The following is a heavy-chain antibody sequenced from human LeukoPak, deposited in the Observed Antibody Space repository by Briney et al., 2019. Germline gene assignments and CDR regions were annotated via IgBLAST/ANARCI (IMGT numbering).Heavy chain of an antibody. CDR3: GRVGGAYSGVDY. Sequence: SETLSLTCTVSGGSISSGSYYWSWIRQPAGKGLEWIGRIYTSGSTNYNPSLKSRVTISVDTSKNQFSLKLSSVTAADTAVYYCGRVGGAYSGVDYWGQGTLVTVSS. J-gene: IGHJ4*02. CDR2: IYTSGST. CDR1: GGSISSGSYY. V-gene: IGHV4-61*02. D-gene: IGHD3-10*01.